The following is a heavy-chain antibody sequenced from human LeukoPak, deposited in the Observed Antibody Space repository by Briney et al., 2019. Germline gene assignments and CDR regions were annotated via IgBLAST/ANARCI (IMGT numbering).Heavy chain of an antibody. J-gene: IGHJ4*02. Sequence: GGSLRLSCAASGFSLKTFWIHWIRPAPGGRLVWVSCISTDGSITTYADSVKGRFAISRDNAKNTLYLQMNRLRGDGSAIYYCVSDSGTRSGGDSWGQGTLVTVSS. D-gene: IGHD1-26*01. CDR3: VSDSGTRSGGDS. V-gene: IGHV3-74*01. CDR1: GFSLKTFW. CDR2: ISTDGSIT.